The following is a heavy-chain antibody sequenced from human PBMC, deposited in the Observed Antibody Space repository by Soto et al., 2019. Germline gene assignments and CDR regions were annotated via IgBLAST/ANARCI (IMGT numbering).Heavy chain of an antibody. CDR3: ARASVAGTWGYYLYY. J-gene: IGHJ4*02. V-gene: IGHV3-30-3*01. Sequence: QVQLVESGGGVVQPGRSLRLSCAASGFTFSNYPLHWVRQAPGKGLEWVAVISYDGNYEYYADSVKGRFTISRDNSKNTLFLQMNSLRVDDPAVYYWARASVAGTWGYYLYYWGQGGLVNGSS. D-gene: IGHD6-19*01. CDR2: ISYDGNYE. CDR1: GFTFSNYP.